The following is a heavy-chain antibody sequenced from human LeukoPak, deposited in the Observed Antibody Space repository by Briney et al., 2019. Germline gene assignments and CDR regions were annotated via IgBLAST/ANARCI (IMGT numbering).Heavy chain of an antibody. J-gene: IGHJ4*02. V-gene: IGHV3-21*01. CDR3: ASEGRRDYGDYPYYFDY. CDR2: ISSSNSYI. Sequence: GGFLRLSCAASGFTFSTYSMNWVRQAPGKGLEWVSSISSSNSYIYYADSVKGRFTISRDNAKNSLYLQMNTLRAEDTAVYYCASEGRRDYGDYPYYFDYWGQGTLVTVSS. D-gene: IGHD4-17*01. CDR1: GFTFSTYS.